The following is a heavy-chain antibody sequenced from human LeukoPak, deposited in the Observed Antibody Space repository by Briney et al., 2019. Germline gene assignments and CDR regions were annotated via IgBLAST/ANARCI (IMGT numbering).Heavy chain of an antibody. CDR2: TYYRSKWKN. Sequence: SQTLSLTCAISGDTVFINSATWSWIRQSPSRGLEWLGRTYYRSKWKNDYAVSVKSRITFNLDTSKNQFSLQLNSVTPEDTAVYYCARGRDTALGSWGQGTLVTVSS. CDR3: ARGRDTALGS. D-gene: IGHD5-18*01. V-gene: IGHV6-1*01. CDR1: GDTVFINSAT. J-gene: IGHJ4*02.